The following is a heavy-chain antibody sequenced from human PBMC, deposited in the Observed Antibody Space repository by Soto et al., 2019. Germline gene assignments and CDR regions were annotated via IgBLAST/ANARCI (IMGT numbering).Heavy chain of an antibody. CDR3: ARIEGVAGAPYYYYMDV. CDR1: GYTFSNYG. D-gene: IGHD6-19*01. J-gene: IGHJ6*03. CDR2: ISAYNGDT. V-gene: IGHV1-18*01. Sequence: QVQLVQSGAEVKKPGASVKVSCKASGYTFSNYGITWVRQAPGQGLEWMGWISAYNGDTNYAQKLQGRVNLMTDTSTNTAYMELRSLRSDDTAVYFCARIEGVAGAPYYYYMDVWGKGTAVTVSS.